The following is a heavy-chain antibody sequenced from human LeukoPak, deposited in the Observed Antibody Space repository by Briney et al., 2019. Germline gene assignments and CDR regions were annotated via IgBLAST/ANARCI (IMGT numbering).Heavy chain of an antibody. D-gene: IGHD1-26*01. Sequence: GGSLRLSCLISGFTLSTNAMSWVRQAPGKGLEWTSGISGSGASTYYADSVKGRFTISRDDSRNTLYLQMNSLRGDDTAVYYCAKDVGKWESLHFFDYWGQGTLVTVSS. CDR1: GFTLSTNA. CDR3: AKDVGKWESLHFFDY. V-gene: IGHV3-23*01. J-gene: IGHJ4*02. CDR2: ISGSGAST.